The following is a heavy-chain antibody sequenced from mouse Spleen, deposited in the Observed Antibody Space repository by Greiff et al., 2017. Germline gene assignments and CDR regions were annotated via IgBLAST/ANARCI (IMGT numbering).Heavy chain of an antibody. CDR2: IDPANGNT. Sequence: VQLQQSGAELVKPGASVKLSCTASGFNIKDTYMHWVKQRPEQGLEWIGRIDPANGNTKYDPKFQGKATITADTSSNTAYLQLSSLTSEDTAVYYCALPSNRSWFAYWGQGTLVTVSA. D-gene: IGHD4-1*01. J-gene: IGHJ3*01. CDR1: GFNIKDTY. CDR3: ALPSNRSWFAY. V-gene: IGHV14-3*02.